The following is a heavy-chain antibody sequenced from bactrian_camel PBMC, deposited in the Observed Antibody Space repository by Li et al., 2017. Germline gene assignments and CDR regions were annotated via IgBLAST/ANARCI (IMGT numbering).Heavy chain of an antibody. V-gene: IGHV3S59*01. D-gene: IGHD2*01. CDR1: TTLYTSNC. J-gene: IGHJ4*01. CDR3: AASIDRFCFTRIRDDDYTY. Sequence: DVQLVESGGGSVQAGGSLRLSCASTTTLYTSNCVAWFRQAPGKEREGVAAIRRYSGTTFHADSVKGRFTISQDNAKTTLYLQMNSLKPEDTAVYYCAASIDRFCFTRIRDDDYTYWGQGTQVTVS. CDR2: IRRYSGTT.